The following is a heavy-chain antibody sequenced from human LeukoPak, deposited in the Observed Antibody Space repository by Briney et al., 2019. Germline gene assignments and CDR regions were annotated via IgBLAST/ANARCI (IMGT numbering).Heavy chain of an antibody. V-gene: IGHV3-23*01. CDR2: ISGSGGST. D-gene: IGHD3-3*01. Sequence: GGSLRLSCAASGFTFSNYAMTWVRQAPGKGLEWVSAISGSGGSTYYADSVKGRFTVSRDNSKNTLFLQMNSLRAEDTAIYYCARVRSGYYFDNWGQGTLVTVSS. CDR3: ARVRSGYYFDN. J-gene: IGHJ4*02. CDR1: GFTFSNYA.